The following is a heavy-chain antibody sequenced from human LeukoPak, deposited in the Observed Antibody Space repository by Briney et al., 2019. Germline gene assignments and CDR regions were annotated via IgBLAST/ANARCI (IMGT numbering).Heavy chain of an antibody. CDR3: ARDRWSYYDSSGYFPDY. CDR2: ISAYNGNT. D-gene: IGHD3-22*01. Sequence: ASVKVSCKASGYTFTSYGIHWVRQAPGQGLEWMGWISAYNGNTNYAQKLQGRVTMTTDTSTSTAYMELRSLRSDDTAVYYCARDRWSYYDSSGYFPDYWGQGTLVTVSS. J-gene: IGHJ4*02. CDR1: GYTFTSYG. V-gene: IGHV1-18*01.